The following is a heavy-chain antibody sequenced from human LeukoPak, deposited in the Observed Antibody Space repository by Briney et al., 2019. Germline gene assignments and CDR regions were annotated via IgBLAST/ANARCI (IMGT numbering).Heavy chain of an antibody. J-gene: IGHJ6*02. CDR2: ISAYNGNT. CDR1: GYTFASYG. V-gene: IGHV1-18*01. D-gene: IGHD6-6*01. CDR3: ARALYSSSGYCYYGMDV. Sequence: GASVKVSCKASGYTFASYGISWVRQAPGQGLEWMGWISAYNGNTNYAQKLQGRVTMTTDTSTSTAYMELRSLRSDDTAVYYCARALYSSSGYCYYGMDVWGQGTTVTVSS.